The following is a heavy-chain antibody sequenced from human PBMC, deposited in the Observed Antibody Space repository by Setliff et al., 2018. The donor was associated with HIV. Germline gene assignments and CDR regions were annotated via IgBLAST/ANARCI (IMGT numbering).Heavy chain of an antibody. Sequence: SETLSLTCAVYGGSFSGYNWSWIRQPPGKGLEWIGEINHSGSTNYNPSLKSRVTISVDMSKNQFSLNLSSVTAADTAVYYCARGSKGGFFDYWGQGTLVTVSS. V-gene: IGHV4-34*01. J-gene: IGHJ4*02. D-gene: IGHD3-16*01. CDR1: GGSFSGYN. CDR2: INHSGST. CDR3: ARGSKGGFFDY.